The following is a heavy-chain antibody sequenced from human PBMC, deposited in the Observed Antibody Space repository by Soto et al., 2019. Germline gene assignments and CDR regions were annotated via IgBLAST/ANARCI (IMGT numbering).Heavy chain of an antibody. J-gene: IGHJ4*02. CDR1: GFTFSSYA. CDR2: ISYDGSNK. CDR3: ARTPSRVLIAVAGILDY. V-gene: IGHV3-30-3*01. D-gene: IGHD6-19*01. Sequence: QVQLVESGGGVVQHGRSLRLSCAASGFTFSSYAMHWVRQAPGKGLEWVAVISYDGSNKYYADSVKGRFTISRDNSKNTLYLQMNSLRAEDTAVYYCARTPSRVLIAVAGILDYWGQGTLVTVSS.